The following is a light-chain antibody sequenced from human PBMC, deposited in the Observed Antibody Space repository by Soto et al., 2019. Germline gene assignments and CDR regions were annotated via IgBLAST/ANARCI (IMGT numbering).Light chain of an antibody. J-gene: IGKJ2*01. Sequence: EVAMTQFPATLSVSPGEKATLSCRASQSVGTNFVWYQQKPGQAPWLLIYGASTRATGVPARFSGSGSGTEFTLTISSLQSEDFAVYWCQQYNAWPTFGQGTKL. CDR2: GAS. V-gene: IGKV3-15*01. CDR3: QQYNAWPT. CDR1: QSVGTN.